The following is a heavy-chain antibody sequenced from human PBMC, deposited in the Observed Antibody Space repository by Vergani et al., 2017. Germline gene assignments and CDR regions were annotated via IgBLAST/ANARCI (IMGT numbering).Heavy chain of an antibody. CDR3: ARDGTDIFVSSSDYSHLLYY. Sequence: EVRLLESGGDLLQSGESLKISCAASGFSFKDYAMSWVRQAPGKGLEWVSGISGTGGFTFYADSVKGRFTISRDNFKNTMYLQMDRLTTDDTAVYFCARDGTDIFVSSSDYSHLLYYWGQGILVTVSS. J-gene: IGHJ4*02. D-gene: IGHD3-22*01. CDR1: GFSFKDYA. CDR2: ISGTGGFT. V-gene: IGHV3-23*01.